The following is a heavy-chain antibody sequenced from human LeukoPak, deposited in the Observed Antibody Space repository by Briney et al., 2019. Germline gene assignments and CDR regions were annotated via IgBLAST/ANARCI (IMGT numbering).Heavy chain of an antibody. Sequence: SGTLSLTCAVSGGSISSSNWWSWVRQPPGKGLGWIGEIYHSGSTNYNPSLKSRVTISVDKSKNQFSLKLSSVTAADTAVYYCARGSGSSGWYGFDYWGQGTLVTVSS. D-gene: IGHD6-19*01. V-gene: IGHV4-4*02. CDR3: ARGSGSSGWYGFDY. CDR1: GGSISSSNW. CDR2: IYHSGST. J-gene: IGHJ4*02.